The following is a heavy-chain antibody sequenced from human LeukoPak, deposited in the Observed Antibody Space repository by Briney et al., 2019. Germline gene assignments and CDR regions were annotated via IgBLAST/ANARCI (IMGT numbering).Heavy chain of an antibody. CDR2: IYYSGST. CDR3: ARRRVFYGDYSSPYFDY. CDR1: GGSISSSSYY. J-gene: IGHJ4*02. D-gene: IGHD4-17*01. V-gene: IGHV4-39*01. Sequence: SETLSLTCTVSGGSISSSSYYWGWIRQPPGKGLEWIGSIYYSGSTYYNPSLKSRVTISVDTSKNQFSLKLSSVTAADTAVYYCARRRVFYGDYSSPYFDYWGQGTLVTVSS.